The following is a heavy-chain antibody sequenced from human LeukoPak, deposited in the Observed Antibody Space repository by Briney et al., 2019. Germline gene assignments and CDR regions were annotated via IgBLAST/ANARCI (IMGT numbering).Heavy chain of an antibody. CDR2: IKQDGSEK. CDR3: ARVQPGIAAAGTDY. Sequence: GGSLRLSCAASGFTFSSYWMSWVRQAPGKGLEWVANIKQDGSEKYYVDSVKGRFTIPRDNAKNSLYLQMNSLRAEDTAVYYCARVQPGIAAAGTDYWGQGTLVTVSS. V-gene: IGHV3-7*01. CDR1: GFTFSSYW. D-gene: IGHD6-13*01. J-gene: IGHJ4*02.